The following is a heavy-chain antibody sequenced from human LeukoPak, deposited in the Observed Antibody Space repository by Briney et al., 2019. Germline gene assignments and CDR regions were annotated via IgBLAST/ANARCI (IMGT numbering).Heavy chain of an antibody. CDR1: GGSISSYY. Sequence: SETLSLTCTVSGGSISSYYWSWIRQPPGKGLEWIGYICYSGSTNYNPSLKSRVTISVDTSKNQFSLKLSSVTAADTAVYYCAREPDYDFWSGPDYGMDVWGQGTTVTVSS. V-gene: IGHV4-59*01. CDR2: ICYSGST. J-gene: IGHJ6*02. D-gene: IGHD3-3*01. CDR3: AREPDYDFWSGPDYGMDV.